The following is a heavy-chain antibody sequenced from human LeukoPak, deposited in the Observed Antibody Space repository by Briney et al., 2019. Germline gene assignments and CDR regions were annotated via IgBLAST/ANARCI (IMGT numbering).Heavy chain of an antibody. CDR2: ISGSGGST. Sequence: GGSLRLSCAASGFTVSSYAMSWVRQAPGKGLEWVSAISGSGGSTYYADSVKGRFTIARDNSKHTLYLQMNSLRAEDTAVYYCAKSTVATMVRGVQYYYYYYGMDVWGQGTTVTVSS. CDR3: AKSTVATMVRGVQYYYYYYGMDV. D-gene: IGHD3-10*01. CDR1: GFTVSSYA. V-gene: IGHV3-23*01. J-gene: IGHJ6*02.